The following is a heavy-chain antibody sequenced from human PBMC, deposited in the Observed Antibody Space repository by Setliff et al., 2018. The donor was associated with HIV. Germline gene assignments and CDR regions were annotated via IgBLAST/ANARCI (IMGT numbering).Heavy chain of an antibody. CDR1: GFTFSSYG. CDR3: AKDPPREMNCSGTSCYGDYMDV. Sequence: GGSLRLSCAASGFTFSSYGMHWVRQAPGKGLEWVAVIWYDGSNKYYADSVKGRFTISRDNSKNTLYLQMNSLRAEDTAVYYCAKDPPREMNCSGTSCYGDYMDVWGKGTTVTVSS. CDR2: IWYDGSNK. V-gene: IGHV3-30*02. J-gene: IGHJ6*03. D-gene: IGHD2-2*01.